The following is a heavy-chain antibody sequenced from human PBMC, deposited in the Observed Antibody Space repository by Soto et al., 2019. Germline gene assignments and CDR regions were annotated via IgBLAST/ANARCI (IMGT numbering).Heavy chain of an antibody. CDR3: AREANTIYAPHGLDV. CDR2: LSSGSFYI. CDR1: GFPFDSYS. D-gene: IGHD3-3*01. V-gene: IGHV3-21*01. Sequence: EVQLVESGGGLVKPGGSLSLSCAVSGFPFDSYSMSWVRQPPGQGLEWLASLSSGSFYIFHADSIRGRFTISRDDAKNLLFLQMNSLTIEDTATYYCAREANTIYAPHGLDVWGQGTAVTVSS. J-gene: IGHJ6*02.